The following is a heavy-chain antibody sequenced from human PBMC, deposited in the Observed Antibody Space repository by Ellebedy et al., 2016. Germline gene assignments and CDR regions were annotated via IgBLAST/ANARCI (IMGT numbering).Heavy chain of an antibody. V-gene: IGHV3-23*01. CDR3: ARDGSSSPFFGY. J-gene: IGHJ4*02. CDR2: ISDSGRNT. D-gene: IGHD2-2*01. CDR1: GFTFSSYA. Sequence: GESLKISCVASGFTFSSYAMSWVRQAPGKGLEWVSTISDSGRNTHYADSVKGRFTISRDNSKNTLYLQMNSLRAEGTAVYYCARDGSSSPFFGYWGQGTLVTVSS.